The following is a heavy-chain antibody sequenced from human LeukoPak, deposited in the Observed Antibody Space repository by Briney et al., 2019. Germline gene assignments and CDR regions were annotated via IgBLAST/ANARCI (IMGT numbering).Heavy chain of an antibody. CDR3: AREVWGPEY. J-gene: IGHJ4*02. V-gene: IGHV3-7*01. CDR1: GFTFTKYW. CDR2: IKQDGSDK. Sequence: GGSLRLSCAAAGFTFTKYWMTWVRQAPGKGLEWVGNIKQDGSDKNYMDSVKGRFTISRDNTKNSVYLQMSSLRAEDTAVYYCAREVWGPEYWGQGTLVTVSS. D-gene: IGHD1-14*01.